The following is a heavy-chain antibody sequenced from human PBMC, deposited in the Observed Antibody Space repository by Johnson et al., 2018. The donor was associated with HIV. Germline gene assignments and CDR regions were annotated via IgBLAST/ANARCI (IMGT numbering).Heavy chain of an antibody. CDR2: ISSGGTT. J-gene: IGHJ3*02. V-gene: IGHV3-66*02. CDR1: GFSFSSYA. CDR3: ARDDRPDGFDI. Sequence: VQLVESGGGSVQPGGSLRLSCAASGFSFSSYALTWVRQAPGKGLEWVSVISSGGTTYYADSVKGRFTVSRDNSGNTLYLQMNSLRTDDTALYYCARDDRPDGFDIWGQGTMVTVSS. D-gene: IGHD3-16*01.